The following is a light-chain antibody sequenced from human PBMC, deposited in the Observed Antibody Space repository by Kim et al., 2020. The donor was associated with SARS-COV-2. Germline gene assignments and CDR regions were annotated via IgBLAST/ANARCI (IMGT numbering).Light chain of an antibody. Sequence: ALGQTVRITCQGDSLRRYYASWYQQKPGQAPVLVIYGKNNRPSGIPDRFSGSSSGNTASLTITGAQAEDEADYYCNSRDTSGNHWVFGGGTQLTVL. CDR2: GKN. J-gene: IGLJ3*02. CDR3: NSRDTSGNHWV. V-gene: IGLV3-19*01. CDR1: SLRRYY.